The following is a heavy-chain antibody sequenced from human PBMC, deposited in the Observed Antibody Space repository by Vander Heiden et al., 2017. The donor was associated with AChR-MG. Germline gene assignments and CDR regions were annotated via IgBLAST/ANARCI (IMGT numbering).Heavy chain of an antibody. CDR3: ARDYYDRSGYHDAFDI. Sequence: QAPGKGLEWVAVISYDGSNKYYADSVKGRFTISRDNSKNTLYLQMNSLRAEDTAVYYCARDYYDRSGYHDAFDIWGQGKMVTVSS. J-gene: IGHJ3*02. D-gene: IGHD3-22*01. CDR2: ISYDGSNK. V-gene: IGHV3-30-3*01.